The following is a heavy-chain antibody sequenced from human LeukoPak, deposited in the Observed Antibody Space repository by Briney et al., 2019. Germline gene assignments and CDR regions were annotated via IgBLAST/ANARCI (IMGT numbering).Heavy chain of an antibody. V-gene: IGHV3-48*04. J-gene: IGHJ4*02. CDR3: ASEGFDY. Sequence: GGSLRLSCAGSGFTFRSYSMNWVRQAPGKGLEWVSYISSSSGTIYYADSVKGRFTISRDNAKNSLYLQMNSLRAEDTAVYYCASEGFDYWGQGTLVTVSS. CDR2: ISSSSGTI. CDR1: GFTFRSYS.